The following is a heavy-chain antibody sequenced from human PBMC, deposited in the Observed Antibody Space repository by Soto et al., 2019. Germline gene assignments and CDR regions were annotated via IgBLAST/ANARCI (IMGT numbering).Heavy chain of an antibody. CDR1: GDSVCIRIAA. CDR3: ARSANWGPDY. D-gene: IGHD7-27*01. Sequence: SQSRSTTCAIGGDSVCIRIAAWNWIRQSPSRGLEWLGRTYYRSKWYNHYAISVKSRITVNPDTSKNQFYLQLNSVTPEDTAVYYCARSANWGPDYWGQGTLVTVSS. J-gene: IGHJ4*02. V-gene: IGHV6-1*01. CDR2: TYYRSKWYN.